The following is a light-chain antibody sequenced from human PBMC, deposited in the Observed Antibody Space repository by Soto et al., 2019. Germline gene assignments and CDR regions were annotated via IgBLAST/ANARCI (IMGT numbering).Light chain of an antibody. J-gene: IGKJ4*01. CDR1: QSVSNY. V-gene: IGKV3-11*01. Sequence: EIVLTQSPATLSLSPGERATLSCRASQSVSNYLAWYQQKPGQAPRLLIYDASNRATGIPARFSGGGSGTDFTLTISSLEPEDFAVYYCQHRCNWPLLTFGGGTKVEIK. CDR3: QHRCNWPLLT. CDR2: DAS.